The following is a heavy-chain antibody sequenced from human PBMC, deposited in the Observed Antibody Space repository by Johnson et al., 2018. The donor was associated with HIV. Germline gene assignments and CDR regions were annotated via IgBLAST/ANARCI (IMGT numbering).Heavy chain of an antibody. D-gene: IGHD3-22*01. V-gene: IGHV3-15*01. CDR3: AKIRYYDRDAFDI. CDR2: IKSKTDGGTT. J-gene: IGHJ3*02. CDR1: GFTFSSYW. Sequence: VQLVESGGGLVQPGGSLRLSCAASGFTFSSYWMSWVRQAPGKGLEWVGRIKSKTDGGTTDYAAPVKGRFTISRDNSKNTLYLQMNSLRAEDTAVYYCAKIRYYDRDAFDICGQGTMVTASA.